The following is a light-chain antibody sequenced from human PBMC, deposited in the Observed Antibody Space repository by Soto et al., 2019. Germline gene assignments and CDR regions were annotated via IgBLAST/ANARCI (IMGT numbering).Light chain of an antibody. CDR2: GVS. CDR3: QEYETSPPWT. V-gene: IGKV3-20*01. CDR1: QSVSSSY. Sequence: EIVLTQSPGTLSLFPGERATLSCRASQSVSSSYLAWYQQKPGQAPRLLIYGVSSRATGIPDRFSGSGSGTDFTLTISRLEPEDFAVYYCQEYETSPPWTFGHGTKVDIK. J-gene: IGKJ1*01.